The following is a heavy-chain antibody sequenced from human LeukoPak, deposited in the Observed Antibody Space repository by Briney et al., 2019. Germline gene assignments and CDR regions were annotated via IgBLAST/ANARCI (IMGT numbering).Heavy chain of an antibody. D-gene: IGHD1-1*01. CDR1: GFTFSGYT. Sequence: GGSLRLSCAASGFTFSGYTMNWVRQAPGKGLEWVSHIGSSGSTKYYADSVKGRFTISRDNAKNSLYLQMDSLRDEDTAVYYCARDWTYCFDYWGQGTLVTVSS. CDR3: ARDWTYCFDY. J-gene: IGHJ4*02. CDR2: IGSSGSTK. V-gene: IGHV3-48*02.